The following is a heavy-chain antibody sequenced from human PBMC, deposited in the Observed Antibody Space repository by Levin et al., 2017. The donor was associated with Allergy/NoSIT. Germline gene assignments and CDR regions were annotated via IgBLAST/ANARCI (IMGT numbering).Heavy chain of an antibody. D-gene: IGHD6-19*01. Sequence: SETLSLTCTVSGGSISSYYWSWIRQPPGKGLEWIGYIYYSGSTNYNPSLKSRVTISVDTSKNQFSLKLSSVTAADTAVYYCARRCSSGWYSFDYWGQGTLVTVSS. V-gene: IGHV4-59*08. CDR2: IYYSGST. CDR3: ARRCSSGWYSFDY. J-gene: IGHJ4*02. CDR1: GGSISSYY.